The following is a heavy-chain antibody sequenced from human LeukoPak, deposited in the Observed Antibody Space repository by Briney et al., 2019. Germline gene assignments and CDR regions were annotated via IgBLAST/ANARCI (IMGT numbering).Heavy chain of an antibody. CDR1: GFTVSSNY. CDR3: ARDQGDPYYYYGMDA. V-gene: IGHV3-66*02. CDR2: IYSVVST. Sequence: SLRLSCAASGFTVSSNYISWVRQAPGKGLGWVSVIYSVVSTYYSDSVKGRFTISRDNSKNTLYLQMNSLRAEDTAVYYCARDQGDPYYYYGMDAWGQGTTVTVSS. J-gene: IGHJ6*02.